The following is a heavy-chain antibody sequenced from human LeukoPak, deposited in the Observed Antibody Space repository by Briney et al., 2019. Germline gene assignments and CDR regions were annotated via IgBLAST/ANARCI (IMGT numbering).Heavy chain of an antibody. D-gene: IGHD2-21*02. CDR2: ISGSGGTA. J-gene: IGHJ4*02. CDR1: GFTFTSYA. Sequence: GGPLRLSCAASGFTFTSYAMSWVRQAPGKGLEWVSAISGSGGTANYADSVKGRFTISRDNSKNTLYLQMNSLRAEDTAVYYCAKHPRHCGVDCYSDFDYWGQGTLVTVSS. CDR3: AKHPRHCGVDCYSDFDY. V-gene: IGHV3-23*01.